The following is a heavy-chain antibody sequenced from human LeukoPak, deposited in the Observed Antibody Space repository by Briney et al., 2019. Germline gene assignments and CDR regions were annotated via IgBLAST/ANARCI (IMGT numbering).Heavy chain of an antibody. V-gene: IGHV1-18*01. Sequence: ASVKVSCKASGYTFTSYGISWVGQAPGQGLEWMGWISAYNGNTNYAQKLQGRVTMTTDTSTSTAYMELRSLRSDDTAVYYCASYCSSTSCYTPRAFDIWGQGTMVTVSS. CDR3: ASYCSSTSCYTPRAFDI. CDR2: ISAYNGNT. CDR1: GYTFTSYG. J-gene: IGHJ3*02. D-gene: IGHD2-2*02.